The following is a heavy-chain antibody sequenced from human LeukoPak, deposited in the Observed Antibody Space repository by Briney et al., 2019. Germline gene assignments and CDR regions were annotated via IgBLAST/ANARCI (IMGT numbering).Heavy chain of an antibody. Sequence: SETLSLTCTVSGGSISTSNYYWGWIRQPPGKGLEWIGNIFYSGSTYYSPSLKSRVTISVDTSKNQFSLKLSSVTAADTAVYYCARDLVTSHEVDYWGQGTPVTVSS. V-gene: IGHV4-39*07. CDR1: GGSISTSNYY. J-gene: IGHJ4*02. CDR2: IFYSGST. D-gene: IGHD2-8*02. CDR3: ARDLVTSHEVDY.